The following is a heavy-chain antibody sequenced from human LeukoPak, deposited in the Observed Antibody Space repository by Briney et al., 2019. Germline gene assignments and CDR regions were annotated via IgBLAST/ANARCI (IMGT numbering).Heavy chain of an antibody. D-gene: IGHD2-15*01. CDR1: GFIFSSSG. J-gene: IGHJ4*02. CDR3: AKPPSCSGGSCHNFDY. Sequence: PGGSLRLSCAAPGFIFSSSGMHWVRQAPGKGLEWLAIISYDGANKYYGDSVKGRFTISRDNPKNSLYLQMNSMRPVHTAVYYCAKPPSCSGGSCHNFDYWGQGTLVTVSS. V-gene: IGHV3-30*18. CDR2: ISYDGANK.